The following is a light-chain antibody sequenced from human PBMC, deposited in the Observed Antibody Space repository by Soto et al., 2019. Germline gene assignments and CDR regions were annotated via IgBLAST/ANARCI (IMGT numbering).Light chain of an antibody. V-gene: IGKV1-8*01. Sequence: AIRMTQSPSSLSASTGDRVTITCRASQGISSYLAWDQQKPGKAPKLLIYAASTLQSAVPSRFRGSGSGTDFTLTIACLQAEDSATNYCLQKYSYRRTFGQGTKRAIK. CDR3: LQKYSYRRT. J-gene: IGKJ2*02. CDR2: AAS. CDR1: QGISSY.